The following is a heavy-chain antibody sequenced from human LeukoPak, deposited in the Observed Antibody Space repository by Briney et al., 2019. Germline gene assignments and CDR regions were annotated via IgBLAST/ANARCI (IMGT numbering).Heavy chain of an antibody. CDR3: AKDPTDFDSSGQTYFDY. J-gene: IGHJ4*02. Sequence: GSLRLSCAAPGFTFSTCAMSWVRQAPGKGLEWVSGISGSGDIIYYSDSVKGRFTISRDNSKNTLFLQMNSLRAEDSALYYCAKDPTDFDSSGQTYFDYWGQGTLVTVSS. V-gene: IGHV3-23*01. CDR1: GFTFSTCA. CDR2: ISGSGDII. D-gene: IGHD3-22*01.